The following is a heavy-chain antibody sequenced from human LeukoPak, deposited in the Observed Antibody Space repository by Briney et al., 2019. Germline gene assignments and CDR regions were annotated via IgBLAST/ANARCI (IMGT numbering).Heavy chain of an antibody. CDR3: ARGNIYCSGLDV. J-gene: IGHJ6*02. CDR1: GYTFSSYD. Sequence: ASVKVSCKASGYTFSSYDINWVRQATGQGLEWMGYMNPNSGNTGYAHTFQGRGTMTRDTAISTAYLELNSLRSEDKAVYYCARGNIYCSGLDVWGQGTTVPV. V-gene: IGHV1-8*01. CDR2: MNPNSGNT. D-gene: IGHD1-26*01.